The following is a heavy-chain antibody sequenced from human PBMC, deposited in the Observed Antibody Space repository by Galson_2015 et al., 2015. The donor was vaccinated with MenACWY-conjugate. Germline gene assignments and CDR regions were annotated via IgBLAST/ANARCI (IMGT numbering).Heavy chain of an antibody. CDR1: GFTFSSYV. V-gene: IGHV3-23*01. Sequence: SLRLSCAASGFTFSSYVMSWVRQAPGKGLEWVSAISGSGGSTYYADSVKGRFTISRDNSKNTLYLQMNSLRAEDTAVYYCAKLYGSGSYYYYGMDVWGQGTTVTVSS. CDR3: AKLYGSGSYYYYGMDV. CDR2: ISGSGGST. J-gene: IGHJ6*02. D-gene: IGHD3-10*01.